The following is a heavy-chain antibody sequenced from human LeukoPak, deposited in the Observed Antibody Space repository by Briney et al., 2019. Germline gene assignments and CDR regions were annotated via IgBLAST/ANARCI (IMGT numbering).Heavy chain of an antibody. Sequence: SETLSLTCTVSGGSISSYYWSWIRQPPGKGLEWIGYIYYSGSTNYNPSLKSRVTISVDTSKNQFSLKLGSVTAADTAVYYCARAGTGYYYYMDVWGKGTTVTVSS. V-gene: IGHV4-59*01. J-gene: IGHJ6*03. CDR2: IYYSGST. CDR1: GGSISSYY. CDR3: ARAGTGYYYYMDV. D-gene: IGHD1-1*01.